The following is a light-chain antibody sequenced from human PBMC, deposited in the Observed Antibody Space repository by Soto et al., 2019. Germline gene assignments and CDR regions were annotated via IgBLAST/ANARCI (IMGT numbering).Light chain of an antibody. CDR2: DAS. CDR1: QSISSW. Sequence: DIQMTQSPATLSASVGDRVTITCRASQSISSWLAWYQQKPGKAPKFLIYDASNLERGVPSRFSGSGSGTDFTLTISSLQPEDFATYYCQQSYSSPQTFGQGTKVEI. V-gene: IGKV1-5*01. CDR3: QQSYSSPQT. J-gene: IGKJ1*01.